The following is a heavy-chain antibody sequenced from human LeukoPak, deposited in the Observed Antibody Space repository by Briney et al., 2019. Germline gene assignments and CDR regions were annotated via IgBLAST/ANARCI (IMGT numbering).Heavy chain of an antibody. CDR2: ISGFGGNT. CDR1: GFTFSSYA. V-gene: IGHV3-23*01. J-gene: IGHJ4*02. CDR3: AKVGSSRDY. Sequence: GGSLRLSCVASGFTFSSYAMNWVRQAPGKGLEWVSGISGFGGNTYYADSVKGRFTISRDNSKNTLYLQMNSLRAEDTAVYYCAKVGSSRDYWGQGTLVTVSS. D-gene: IGHD6-13*01.